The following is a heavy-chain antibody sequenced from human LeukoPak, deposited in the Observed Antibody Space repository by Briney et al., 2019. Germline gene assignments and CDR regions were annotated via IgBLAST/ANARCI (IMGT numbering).Heavy chain of an antibody. CDR2: IYSGGST. V-gene: IGHV3-66*01. D-gene: IGHD4-17*01. J-gene: IGHJ6*02. Sequence: GGFLRLSCAASGFTVSSNYMSWVRQAPGKGLEWVSVIYSGGSTYYADSVKGRFTISRDNSKNTLYLQMNSLRAEDTAVYYCAREPSTVTKGGYYYGMDVWGQGTTVTVSS. CDR3: AREPSTVTKGGYYYGMDV. CDR1: GFTVSSNY.